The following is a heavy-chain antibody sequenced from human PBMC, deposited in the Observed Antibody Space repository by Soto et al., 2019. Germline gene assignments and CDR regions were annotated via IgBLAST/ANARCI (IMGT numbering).Heavy chain of an antibody. CDR2: IYLTGST. CDR3: ARGAGGTGTTGGNWFDP. V-gene: IGHV4-30-4*01. J-gene: IGHJ5*02. D-gene: IGHD1-1*01. Sequence: PSETLSLTCTVSGGSISSGDSYWSWIRQPPGKGLEWIGYIYLTGSTNYNPSLKSRVTISVDTSKNQFSLKLSSVTAADTAVYYCARGAGGTGTTGGNWFDPWGQGTLVTVSS. CDR1: GGSISSGDSY.